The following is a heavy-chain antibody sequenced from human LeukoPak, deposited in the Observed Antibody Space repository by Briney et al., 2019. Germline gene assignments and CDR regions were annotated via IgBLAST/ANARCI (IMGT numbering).Heavy chain of an antibody. CDR2: ITGSGSST. V-gene: IGHV3-23*01. CDR1: GFTFSNYA. J-gene: IGHJ3*02. Sequence: GGSLRLSCAASGFTFSNYAMNWVRQAPGKGLDWVSGITGSGSSTYYADSVKGRLTISRDNSKNMLYLQMNSLRAEDTAMYYCARDRGYSYGSAFDIWGQGTMVTVSS. D-gene: IGHD5-18*01. CDR3: ARDRGYSYGSAFDI.